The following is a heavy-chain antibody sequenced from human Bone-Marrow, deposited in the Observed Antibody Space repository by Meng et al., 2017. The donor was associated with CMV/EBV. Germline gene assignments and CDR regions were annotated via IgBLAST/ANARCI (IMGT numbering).Heavy chain of an antibody. CDR2: IIPIFGTT. V-gene: IGHV1-69*05. Sequence: SVKVSCKASGGTFSSYYISWVRQAPGQGLEWMGGIIPIFGTTNYAQNFQGKVTLTTDESTSTAYMELSDLRSEDTAVYFCARIGLCSGTSRYTGDYSSRHFDYWGQGTLVTVSS. CDR3: ARIGLCSGTSRYTGDYSSRHFDY. D-gene: IGHD2-2*02. CDR1: GGTFSSYY. J-gene: IGHJ4*02.